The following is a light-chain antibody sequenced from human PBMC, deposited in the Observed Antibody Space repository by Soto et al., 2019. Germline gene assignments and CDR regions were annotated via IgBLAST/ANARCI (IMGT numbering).Light chain of an antibody. CDR3: QQRSDWPRVT. CDR1: QRVSRY. J-gene: IGKJ3*01. Sequence: EIVLTQSPATLSLSPGERATLSCRASQRVSRYLAWYQQKPGQAPRLLIYGASSRATGIPARFSGSGSGTGFTLTISSLEPEDFAVYYCQQRSDWPRVTFGPGTKVDIK. V-gene: IGKV3-11*01. CDR2: GAS.